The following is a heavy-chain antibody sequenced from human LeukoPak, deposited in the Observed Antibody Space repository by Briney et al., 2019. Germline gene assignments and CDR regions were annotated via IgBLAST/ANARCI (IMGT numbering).Heavy chain of an antibody. V-gene: IGHV4-4*07. CDR3: ARVSGYDWESFYDY. CDR1: GVSISSYY. D-gene: IGHD5-12*01. J-gene: IGHJ4*02. Sequence: PSETLSLTCTVSGVSISSYYWSWIRQPAGKGLEWIGRIHTSGSTNYNPSLKSRVTMSVDTSKNQFCLKLSSVTAADTAMYYCARVSGYDWESFYDYWGQGSLVTVSS. CDR2: IHTSGST.